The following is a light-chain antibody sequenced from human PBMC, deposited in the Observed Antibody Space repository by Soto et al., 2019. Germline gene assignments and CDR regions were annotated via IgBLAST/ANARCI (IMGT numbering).Light chain of an antibody. CDR2: GAS. CDR3: QHYLNYPIT. J-gene: IGKJ5*01. CDR1: QDIGSV. Sequence: AIRMTQSPSSLSASIGDTVTITCRASQDIGSVLAWYQQKPGTAPKVLISGASDLHGGVPSRFSGSGSRTDFTLTITHLQSEDFATYYCQHYLNYPITFGQGTQLEIK. V-gene: IGKV1-8*01.